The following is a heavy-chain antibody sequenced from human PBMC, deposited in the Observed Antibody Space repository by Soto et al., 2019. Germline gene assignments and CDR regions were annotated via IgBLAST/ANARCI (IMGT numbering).Heavy chain of an antibody. V-gene: IGHV4-34*01. J-gene: IGHJ4*02. D-gene: IGHD1-1*01. CDR2: INESGST. CDR3: ARGSGIVALPGELEDVKYDY. CDR1: GQSFSGHS. Sequence: QVQLQQWGAGLVKPSETLSLSCAVYGQSFSGHSWAWIRQPPGKGLEWIGEINESGSTYYNPSLKSRVTISTDTYKNQFSLKLSSVIAADTAAYFCARGSGIVALPGELEDVKYDYWGQGTLVNVSS.